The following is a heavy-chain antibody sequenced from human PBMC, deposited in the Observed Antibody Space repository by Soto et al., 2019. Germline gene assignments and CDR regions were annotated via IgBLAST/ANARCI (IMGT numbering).Heavy chain of an antibody. CDR2: VYYTGTT. CDR1: NGSMSSYY. J-gene: IGHJ6*02. V-gene: IGHV4-59*01. D-gene: IGHD3-3*01. Sequence: SETLSLTCTVANGSMSSYYWTWIRQPPGKGLEWIGHVYYTGTTNSNPSLKSRLTISVDTSKNQFSLKLTSVTAADTAVYYCAGDHYDFWSGYYTDYYYYGMDVWGQGTTVTVSS. CDR3: AGDHYDFWSGYYTDYYYYGMDV.